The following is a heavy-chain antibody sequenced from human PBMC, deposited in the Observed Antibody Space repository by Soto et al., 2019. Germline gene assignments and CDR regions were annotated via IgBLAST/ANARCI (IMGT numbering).Heavy chain of an antibody. D-gene: IGHD3-16*01. J-gene: IGHJ5*02. V-gene: IGHV4-59*01. CDR1: GGSISSYY. CDR3: AIKASAWGWFDP. CDR2: IYYSGST. Sequence: PSETLSLTCTVSGGSISSYYWNWIRQPPGKGLEWIGYIYYSGSTNYNPSLKSLVTISVDTSKNQLSLKLSSVTAADTAVYYCAIKASAWGWFDPWGQGTLVTVSS.